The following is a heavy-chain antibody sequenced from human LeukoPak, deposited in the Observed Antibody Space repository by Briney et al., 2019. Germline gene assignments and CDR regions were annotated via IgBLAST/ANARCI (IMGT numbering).Heavy chain of an antibody. J-gene: IGHJ3*02. CDR2: IKQEGSEK. CDR1: GFTFSSYW. D-gene: IGHD3-22*01. Sequence: PGGSLRLSCAASGFTFSSYWMSWVRQAPGEGLEWVANIKQEGSEKYYVDSVKGRFTISRDNAKNSLYLQMNSLRAEDTAVYYCARVSGFITGAFDIWGQGTMVTVSS. V-gene: IGHV3-7*01. CDR3: ARVSGFITGAFDI.